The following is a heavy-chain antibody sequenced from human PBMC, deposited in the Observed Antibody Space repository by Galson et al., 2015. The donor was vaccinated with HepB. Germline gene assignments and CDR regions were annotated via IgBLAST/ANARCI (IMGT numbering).Heavy chain of an antibody. D-gene: IGHD4-23*01. J-gene: IGHJ4*02. CDR3: ARGGRGNSIDY. Sequence: SLRLSCAASGFTFSSYSMNWVRQAPGKGLEWVSRINSDGSSTSYADSVKGRFTISRDNAKNTLYLQMNSLRAEDTAVYYCARGGRGNSIDYWGQGTLVTVSS. V-gene: IGHV3-74*01. CDR2: INSDGSST. CDR1: GFTFSSYS.